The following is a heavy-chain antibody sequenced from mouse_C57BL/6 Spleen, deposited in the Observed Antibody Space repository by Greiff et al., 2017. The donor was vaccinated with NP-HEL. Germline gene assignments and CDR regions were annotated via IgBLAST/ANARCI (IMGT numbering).Heavy chain of an antibody. D-gene: IGHD1-1*01. CDR1: GYTFTSYW. Sequence: QVQLQQPGAELVKPGASVKLSCKASGYTFTSYWMHWVKQRPGQGLEWIGMIHPNSGSTNYNEKFKSKATLTVDKSSSTAYMQLSSLTSEDSAVYYCARDGSSYGNYLDYGGKGTTLTVSS. CDR2: IHPNSGST. CDR3: ARDGSSYGNYLDY. J-gene: IGHJ2*01. V-gene: IGHV1-64*01.